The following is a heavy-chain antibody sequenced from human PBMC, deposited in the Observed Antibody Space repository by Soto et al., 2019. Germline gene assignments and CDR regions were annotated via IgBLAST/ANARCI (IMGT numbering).Heavy chain of an antibody. V-gene: IGHV4-31*03. D-gene: IGHD6-6*01. Sequence: SETLSLTCTVSGGTISSDSYSWTWIRQHPGKGLEWIGYIYHTGSTHYNPSLKSRATISVDTSKNQLSLKLSYVTAADKAVYYCAREAAARSQRWFDYWGQGTLVTVSS. CDR3: AREAAARSQRWFDY. CDR2: IYHTGST. J-gene: IGHJ5*01. CDR1: GGTISSDSYS.